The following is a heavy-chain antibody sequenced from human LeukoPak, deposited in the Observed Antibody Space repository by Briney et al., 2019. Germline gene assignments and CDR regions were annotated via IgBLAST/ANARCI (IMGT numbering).Heavy chain of an antibody. V-gene: IGHV3-48*03. J-gene: IGHJ2*01. Sequence: GGSLRRSCAASGLTFSSYEMNWVRQAPGKGLEWVSYISSSGSTKYYADSVKGRVTISRDNAKNSLYLQMNSLRAEDTAVYYCARGPGSYNWYIDLWGRGTLVTVSS. CDR3: ARGPGSYNWYIDL. CDR2: ISSSGSTK. D-gene: IGHD3-10*01. CDR1: GLTFSSYE.